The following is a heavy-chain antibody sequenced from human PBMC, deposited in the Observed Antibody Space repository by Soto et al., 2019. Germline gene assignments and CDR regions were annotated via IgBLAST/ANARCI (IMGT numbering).Heavy chain of an antibody. CDR1: GFTFSSYG. V-gene: IGHV3-33*01. CDR2: IWYDGSNK. Sequence: GGSLRLSCAASGFTFSSYGMHWVRQAPGKGLEWVAVIWYDGSNKYYADSVKGRFTISRDNSKNTLYLQMNSLRAEDTAVYYCAREMIDAAVISSPFDYWGQGTLVTVSS. CDR3: AREMIDAAVISSPFDY. J-gene: IGHJ4*02. D-gene: IGHD3-3*02.